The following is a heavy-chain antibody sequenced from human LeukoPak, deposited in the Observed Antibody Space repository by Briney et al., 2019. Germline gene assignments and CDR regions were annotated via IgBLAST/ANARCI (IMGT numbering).Heavy chain of an antibody. CDR1: GFTFSSYS. CDR3: ARGPWFDP. J-gene: IGHJ5*02. CDR2: IYYSGST. Sequence: PGGSLRLSCAASGFTFSSYSMNWVRQAPGKGLEWIGSIYYSGSTYYNPSLKSRVTISVDTSKNQFSLKLSSVTAADTAVYYCARGPWFDPWGQGTLVTVSS. V-gene: IGHV4-39*07.